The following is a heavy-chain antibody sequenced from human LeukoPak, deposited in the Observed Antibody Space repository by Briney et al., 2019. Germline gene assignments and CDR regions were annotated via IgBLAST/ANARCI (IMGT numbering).Heavy chain of an antibody. CDR1: GGSISSYY. Sequence: SETLSLTCPVSGGSISSYYWSWIRQPPGKGLEWIGYIYYSGSTNYNPSLKSRVTISLDTSKNQFSLKLSSVTAADTAVYYCAGALRGIGWFDPWGQGTLVTVSS. J-gene: IGHJ5*02. CDR2: IYYSGST. V-gene: IGHV4-59*01. D-gene: IGHD3-10*01. CDR3: AGALRGIGWFDP.